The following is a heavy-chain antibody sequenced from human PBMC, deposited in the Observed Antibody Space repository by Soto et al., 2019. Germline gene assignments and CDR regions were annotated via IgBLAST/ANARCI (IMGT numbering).Heavy chain of an antibody. D-gene: IGHD2-2*01. CDR2: LSGSGGST. CDR1: GFTFSSYA. J-gene: IGHJ5*02. V-gene: IGHV3-23*01. CDR3: AKVGLGIFVVVPAAMPWFDH. Sequence: EVQLLESGGGVVQAGGSLRLSCAASGFTFSSYAMSWVRQAPGKGLEWVSALSGSGGSTYYADSVKRRLTICRENERKERYMQRNSVSAEDTAVYYCAKVGLGIFVVVPAAMPWFDHWGQGTLVTVSS.